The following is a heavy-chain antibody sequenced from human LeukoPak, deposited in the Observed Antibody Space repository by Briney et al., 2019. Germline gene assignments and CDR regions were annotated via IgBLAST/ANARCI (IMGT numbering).Heavy chain of an antibody. CDR2: INSDGSST. CDR1: GFTFSSYW. V-gene: IGHV3-74*01. J-gene: IGHJ6*02. CDR3: ARDGDTAMVTHGMDV. Sequence: PGGSLRLSCAASGFTFSSYWMHWVRQAPGKGLVWVSRINSDGSSTSYADSVKGRFTISRDNAKNTLYLQMNSLRAEDTAVYYCARDGDTAMVTHGMDVWGQGTTVTVSS. D-gene: IGHD5-18*01.